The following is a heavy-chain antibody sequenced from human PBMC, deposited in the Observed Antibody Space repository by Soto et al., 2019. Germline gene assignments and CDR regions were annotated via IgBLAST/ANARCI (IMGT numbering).Heavy chain of an antibody. Sequence: QVQLQQWGAGLLKPSETLSVTCAVYGGSFSGYYWSWIRQPPGKGLEWIGEINHSGSTNYNPSLRSRVTISVDTSKNQFSLKLSTVTAADTAVNYCPRSGSVVVAAIVRGALRFDPWGQALLFTVSS. CDR1: GGSFSGYY. CDR3: PRSGSVVVAAIVRGALRFDP. CDR2: INHSGST. J-gene: IGHJ5*02. V-gene: IGHV4-34*01. D-gene: IGHD2-15*01.